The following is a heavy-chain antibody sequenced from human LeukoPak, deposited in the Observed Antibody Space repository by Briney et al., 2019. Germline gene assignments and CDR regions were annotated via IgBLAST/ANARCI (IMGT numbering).Heavy chain of an antibody. CDR2: ISDSGGST. J-gene: IGHJ4*02. V-gene: IGHV3-23*01. CDR1: GFTFSGSG. Sequence: GVTLRLSCAASGFTFSGSGMSWVRQAPGKGLEWVSTISDSGGSTYYADSVKGRFTVSRDNSKNTLYLQMNSLRVDDTAVYYCARDMGIAVADYWGQGTLVTVSS. D-gene: IGHD6-19*01. CDR3: ARDMGIAVADY.